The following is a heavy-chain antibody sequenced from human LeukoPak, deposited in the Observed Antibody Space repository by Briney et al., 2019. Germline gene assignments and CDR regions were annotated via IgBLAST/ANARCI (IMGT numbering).Heavy chain of an antibody. D-gene: IGHD1-26*01. CDR1: GYTLTELC. J-gene: IGHJ3*02. V-gene: IGHV1-24*01. Sequence: ASVKVSCKVSGYTLTELCIHWVRHAPGKGLEWMGGFDPEENKRIYAQKFQGRVTITADKSTSTAYMELSSLRSEDTAVYYCARGGSYYNAFDIWGQGTMVTVSS. CDR2: FDPEENKR. CDR3: ARGGSYYNAFDI.